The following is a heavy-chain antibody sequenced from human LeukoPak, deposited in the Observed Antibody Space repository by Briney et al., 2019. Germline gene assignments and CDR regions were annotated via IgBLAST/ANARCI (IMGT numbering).Heavy chain of an antibody. V-gene: IGHV1-2*02. J-gene: IGHJ4*02. CDR2: INPNSGGT. Sequence: ASVKVSCKASGYTFTGYYIHWLRQAPGQGLEWVGWINPNSGGTNYAQTFQGRVTMTRDTSISTAYMELTRLRSDDTAVYYCARDYEVRGVRYYFDYWGQGTLVTVSS. CDR1: GYTFTGYY. D-gene: IGHD3-10*01. CDR3: ARDYEVRGVRYYFDY.